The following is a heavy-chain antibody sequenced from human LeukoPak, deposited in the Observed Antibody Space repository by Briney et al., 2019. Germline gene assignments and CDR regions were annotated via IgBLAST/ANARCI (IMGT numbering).Heavy chain of an antibody. CDR2: IYHSGST. Sequence: HSETLSLTCAVSGGSISSGGYSWSWIRQPPGKGLEWIGYIYHSGSTYYNPSLKSRVTISVDRPKNQFSLKLSSVTAADTAVYYCARANYDSSGYYFGIDYWGQGTLVTVSS. V-gene: IGHV4-30-2*01. J-gene: IGHJ4*02. D-gene: IGHD3-22*01. CDR1: GGSISSGGYS. CDR3: ARANYDSSGYYFGIDY.